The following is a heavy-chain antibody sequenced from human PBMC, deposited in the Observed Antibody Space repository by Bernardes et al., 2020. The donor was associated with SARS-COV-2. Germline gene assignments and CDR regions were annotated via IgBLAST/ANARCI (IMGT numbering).Heavy chain of an antibody. V-gene: IGHV6-1*01. CDR1: GDSVSSNSAA. CDR3: ARTPIVVVPGNLGLGPWGSCYNGLSV. Sequence: SQTLSLTCAISGDSVSSNSAAWNWIRQSPSRGLEWLGTTYYRSKWYNDYAVSVKSRIIINPDTSKNQFSLQLKSVTPEDTAVYYCARTPIVVVPGNLGLGPWGSCYNGLSVWGQGTAGTGSS. J-gene: IGHJ6*02. D-gene: IGHD2-2*01. CDR2: TYYRSKWYN.